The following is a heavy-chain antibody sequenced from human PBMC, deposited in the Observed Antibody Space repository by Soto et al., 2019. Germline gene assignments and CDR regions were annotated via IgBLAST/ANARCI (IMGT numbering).Heavy chain of an antibody. J-gene: IGHJ4*02. CDR3: VKDGRNTLVH. V-gene: IGHV3-64D*08. CDR2: ISHYGDMT. Sequence: EVQLVESGGDLVQPGGSLRLSCSASGFTFSSFTMYWVRLAPGKGLEYVSAISHYGDMTHFAESVTDRFTISRDNSKNIVFLQMSSLRTADVAVYYCVKDGRNTLVHWGQGTLVTVSS. D-gene: IGHD1-1*01. CDR1: GFTFSSFT.